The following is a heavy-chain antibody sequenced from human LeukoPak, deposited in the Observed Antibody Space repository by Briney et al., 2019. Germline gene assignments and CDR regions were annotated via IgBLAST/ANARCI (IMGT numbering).Heavy chain of an antibody. D-gene: IGHD1-26*01. Sequence: GSSVKVSCKASGYTFTSYDINWVRQATGQGLEWMGWMNPNSGNTGYAQKFQGRVTITRNTSISTAYMELSSLRSEDTAVYYCARGLGWELHSDYFDYWGQGTLVTVSS. V-gene: IGHV1-8*03. J-gene: IGHJ4*02. CDR3: ARGLGWELHSDYFDY. CDR2: MNPNSGNT. CDR1: GYTFTSYD.